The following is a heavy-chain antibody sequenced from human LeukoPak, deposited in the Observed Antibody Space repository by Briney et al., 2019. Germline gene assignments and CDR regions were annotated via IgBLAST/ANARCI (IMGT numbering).Heavy chain of an antibody. CDR2: IIPIFGTA. J-gene: IGHJ4*02. Sequence: SVKVSCKASGGTFSSYAISWVRQAPGQGLEWMGGIIPIFGTANYAQKFQGRVTITADESTSTAYMELSSLRSEDTAVYYCASGDSGGYRNGYYFDYWGQGTLVTVSS. D-gene: IGHD3-22*01. V-gene: IGHV1-69*13. CDR3: ASGDSGGYRNGYYFDY. CDR1: GGTFSSYA.